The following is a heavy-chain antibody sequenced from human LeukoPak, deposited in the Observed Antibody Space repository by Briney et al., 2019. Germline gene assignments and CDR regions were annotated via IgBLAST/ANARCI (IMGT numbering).Heavy chain of an antibody. CDR2: ISSSSSYI. CDR3: AKDRDGDRALDY. J-gene: IGHJ4*02. Sequence: GGSLRLSCAASGFTFSSYSMNWVRQAPGKGLEWVSSISSSSSYIYYADSVKGRFTISRDNSKNTLYLQMNSLRAEDTAVYYCAKDRDGDRALDYWGQGTLVTVSS. CDR1: GFTFSSYS. D-gene: IGHD4-17*01. V-gene: IGHV3-21*01.